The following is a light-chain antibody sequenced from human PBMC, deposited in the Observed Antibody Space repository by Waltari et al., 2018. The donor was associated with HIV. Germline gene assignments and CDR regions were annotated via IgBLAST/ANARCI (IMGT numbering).Light chain of an antibody. CDR3: LLYMASGRV. CDR2: NTD. J-gene: IGLJ3*02. V-gene: IGLV8-61*01. CDR1: SGSLSSAYY. Sequence: VLTQQPSFSVSTRGTITPTCGLSSGSLSSAYYPSWYQQTTGQPPRTLIYNTDTRSAGVPDRFSGAICGNKAALTITGAQSEDESDYYWLLYMASGRVFGGGTRLTVL.